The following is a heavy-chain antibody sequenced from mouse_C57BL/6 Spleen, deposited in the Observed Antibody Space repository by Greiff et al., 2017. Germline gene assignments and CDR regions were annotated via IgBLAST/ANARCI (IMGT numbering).Heavy chain of an antibody. CDR1: GYTFTDYY. D-gene: IGHD1-1*01. Sequence: VQLKESGPVLVKPGASVKMSCKASGYTFTDYYMNWVKQSHGKSLEWIGVINPYNGGTSSNQKFKGKATLTVDKSSSTAYMELNSLTSEDSAVYYCARSDYGRGDYDYWGQGTTLTVS. CDR2: INPYNGGT. CDR3: ARSDYGRGDYDY. V-gene: IGHV1-19*01. J-gene: IGHJ2*01.